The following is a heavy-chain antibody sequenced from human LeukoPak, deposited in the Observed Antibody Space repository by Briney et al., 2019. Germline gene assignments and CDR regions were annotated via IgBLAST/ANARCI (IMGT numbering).Heavy chain of an antibody. CDR1: GGSVSSGSYY. V-gene: IGHV4-61*01. Sequence: PSETLSLTCTVSGGSVSSGSYYWSWIRQPPGKGLEWIGYIYYSGSTNYNPSLKSRVTISVDTSKNQFSLKLSSVTAADTAVYYCARASSWQTQFDYWGQGTLVTVSS. D-gene: IGHD6-13*01. CDR3: ARASSWQTQFDY. CDR2: IYYSGST. J-gene: IGHJ4*02.